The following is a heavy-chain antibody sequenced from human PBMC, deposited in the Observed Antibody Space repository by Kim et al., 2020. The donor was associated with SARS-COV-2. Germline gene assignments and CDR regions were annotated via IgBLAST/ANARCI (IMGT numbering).Heavy chain of an antibody. J-gene: IGHJ4*02. V-gene: IGHV4-34*01. CDR1: GGSFSGYY. CDR2: INHSGST. Sequence: SETLSLTCAVYGGSFSGYYWSWIRQPPGKGLEWIGEINHSGSTNYNPSLKSRVTISVDTSKNQFSLKLSSVTAADTAVYYCARSGRWLQLNADYWGQGTLVTVSS. D-gene: IGHD5-12*01. CDR3: ARSGRWLQLNADY.